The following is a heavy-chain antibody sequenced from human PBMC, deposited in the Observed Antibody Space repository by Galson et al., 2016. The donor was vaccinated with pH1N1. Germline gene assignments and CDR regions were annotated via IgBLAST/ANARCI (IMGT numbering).Heavy chain of an antibody. CDR3: AKDRGLYGGNSGEEIYYYYGMDV. Sequence: SLRLSCAASGFTFSSYGMQWVRQAPGKGLEWVAVISYDGTNKYYADPVKGRFTISRDNSKNTLYLQMNSLRAEDTAVYYCAKDRGLYGGNSGEEIYYYYGMDVWGQGTTVTVSS. V-gene: IGHV3-30*18. J-gene: IGHJ6*02. D-gene: IGHD4-23*01. CDR1: GFTFSSYG. CDR2: ISYDGTNK.